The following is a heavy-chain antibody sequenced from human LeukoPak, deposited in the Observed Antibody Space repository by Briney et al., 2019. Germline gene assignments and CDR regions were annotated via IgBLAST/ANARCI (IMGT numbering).Heavy chain of an antibody. CDR1: GFTFSSYA. J-gene: IGHJ4*02. CDR2: ISGSGGST. CDR3: AKNYDYGDYLLDY. V-gene: IGHV3-23*01. Sequence: GGSLRPSCAASGFTFSSYAMSWVRQAPGKGLEWVSAISGSGGSTYYADSVKGRFTISRDNSKNTLYLQMNSLRAEDTAVYYCAKNYDYGDYLLDYWGQGTLVTVSS. D-gene: IGHD4-17*01.